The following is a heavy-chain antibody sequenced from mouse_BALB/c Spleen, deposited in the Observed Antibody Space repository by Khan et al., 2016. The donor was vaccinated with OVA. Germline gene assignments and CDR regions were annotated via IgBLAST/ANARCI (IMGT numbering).Heavy chain of an antibody. J-gene: IGHJ1*01. V-gene: IGHV9-3-1*01. CDR3: ARSASYWFFDV. D-gene: IGHD6-1*01. CDR2: INTYTGEP. Sequence: QIQLVQSGPELKKPGETVKISCKASGYTFTNYGMNWVKQAPGKGLKWMGWINTYTGEPTSADDFQGRFAFSLETSANTAYLQINNLKNEDTATYFCARSASYWFFDVWGAGTTVTVSS. CDR1: GYTFTNYG.